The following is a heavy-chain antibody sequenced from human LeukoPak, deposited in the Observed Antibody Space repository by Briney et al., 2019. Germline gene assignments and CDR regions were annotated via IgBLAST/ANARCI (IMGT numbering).Heavy chain of an antibody. D-gene: IGHD6-13*01. CDR3: AKNIAAAGPYYYGMDV. Sequence: ETLSLTCTVSGGSVSSTHYWGWIRQPPGKGLEWVSSISSSSSYIYYADSVKGRFTISRDNAKNSLYLQMNSLRAEDTAVYYCAKNIAAAGPYYYGMDVWGQGTTVTVSS. J-gene: IGHJ6*02. CDR2: ISSSSSYI. V-gene: IGHV3-21*01. CDR1: GGSVSSTH.